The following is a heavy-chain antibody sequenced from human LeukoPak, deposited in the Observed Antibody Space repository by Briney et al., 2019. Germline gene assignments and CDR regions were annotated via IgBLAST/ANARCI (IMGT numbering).Heavy chain of an antibody. Sequence: SETLSLTCTVSGDSIISYYWSWIRQPPGKGLEWVGYIYYSGSTNYNPSLKSRVTMSVDTSMNQFSLKLRYVTAADTAVYYCGRGPTGSWFPWLDPWGQGTLVTVSS. J-gene: IGHJ5*02. CDR2: IYYSGST. D-gene: IGHD6-13*01. CDR3: GRGPTGSWFPWLDP. CDR1: GDSIISYY. V-gene: IGHV4-59*01.